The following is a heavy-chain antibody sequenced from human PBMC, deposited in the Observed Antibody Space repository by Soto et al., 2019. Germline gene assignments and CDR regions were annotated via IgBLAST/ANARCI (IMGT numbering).Heavy chain of an antibody. V-gene: IGHV1-69*01. CDR1: GGTFSSYA. Sequence: QVQLVQSGAEVKKPGSSVKVSCKASGGTFSSYAISWVRQAPGQGLEWMGGIIPFFGTANYAQKFQGRVMFTADESTSTAYMELSSLGSEDKFVYYCARVVSVGVYDYGYYYYYGMDVWGQGTTVIVS. J-gene: IGHJ6*02. D-gene: IGHD5-12*01. CDR3: ARVVSVGVYDYGYYYYYGMDV. CDR2: IIPFFGTA.